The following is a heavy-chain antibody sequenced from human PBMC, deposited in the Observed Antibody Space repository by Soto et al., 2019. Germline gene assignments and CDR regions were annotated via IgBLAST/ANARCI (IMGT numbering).Heavy chain of an antibody. CDR3: AKKGYYPSGKINLFDS. CDR1: GYSINSDYY. Sequence: SETLSLTCAVSGYSINSDYYWGWIRQPPGKGLEWIGSVDHSGRTYYSPSLRSRLTIFIDTSKNQFSLRLTSVTAADTAMYFCAKKGYYPSGKINLFDSWGPGTLVTVSS. J-gene: IGHJ4*02. CDR2: VDHSGRT. D-gene: IGHD3-10*01. V-gene: IGHV4-38-2*01.